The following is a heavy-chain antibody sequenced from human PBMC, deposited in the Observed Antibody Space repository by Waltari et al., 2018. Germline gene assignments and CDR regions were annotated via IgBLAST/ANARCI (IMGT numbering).Heavy chain of an antibody. CDR2: IIPIFGTA. Sequence: QVQLVQSGAEVKKPGSSVKVSCKAAGGTFSSYAISWVRQAPGQGLEWMGGIIPIFGTANYAQKFQGRVTITADESTSTAYMELSSLRSEDTAVYYCARSSIAARRNYYYYGMDVWGQGTTVTVSS. CDR1: GGTFSSYA. V-gene: IGHV1-69*13. D-gene: IGHD6-6*01. J-gene: IGHJ6*02. CDR3: ARSSIAARRNYYYYGMDV.